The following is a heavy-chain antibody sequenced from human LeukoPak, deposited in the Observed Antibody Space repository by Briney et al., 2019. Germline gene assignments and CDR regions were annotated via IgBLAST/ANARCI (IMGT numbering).Heavy chain of an antibody. V-gene: IGHV5-51*01. CDR1: GYSFTSYW. J-gene: IGHJ4*02. CDR2: IYPGDSDI. Sequence: GESLKISCKGSGYSFTSYWIGWVRQMPGKGLEWMAMIYPGDSDIRYSPSFQGQLTISADKSINTAYLQWSSLRASDTGIYYCARLASLHYDVLTGTDFDLWGQGTLVTVSS. D-gene: IGHD3-9*01. CDR3: ARLASLHYDVLTGTDFDL.